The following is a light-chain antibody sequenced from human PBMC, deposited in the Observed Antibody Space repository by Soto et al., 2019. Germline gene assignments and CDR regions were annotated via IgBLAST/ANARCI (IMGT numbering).Light chain of an antibody. CDR1: QTINSY. CDR2: DAS. V-gene: IGKV3-11*01. CDR3: QQRSRWPRV. Sequence: EIVLTQSPDTLSLSLGERATLSCRASQTINSYLVWYQQKPGQAPRLLIYDASKRATGIPDRFSGSGSGTDFTLTISSLAPEDFALYYCQQRSRWPRVFGGGTKVEIK. J-gene: IGKJ4*01.